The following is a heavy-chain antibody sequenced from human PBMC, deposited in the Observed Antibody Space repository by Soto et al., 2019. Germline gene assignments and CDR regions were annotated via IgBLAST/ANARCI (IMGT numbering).Heavy chain of an antibody. CDR1: GYTFTSYG. CDR2: ISAYNGNT. CDR3: ARDRPFWSGYYTDAFDI. D-gene: IGHD3-3*01. J-gene: IGHJ3*02. V-gene: IGHV1-18*01. Sequence: ASLKVSCKASGYTFTSYGISRVRQAPRQGREWMGWISAYNGNTNHAQKLQGRVTMTTDTSTSTAYMELRSMRSDDTAVYYCARDRPFWSGYYTDAFDIWGQGTMVTVSS.